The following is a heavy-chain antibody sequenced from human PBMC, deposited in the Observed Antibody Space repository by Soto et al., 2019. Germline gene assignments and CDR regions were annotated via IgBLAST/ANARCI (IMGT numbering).Heavy chain of an antibody. CDR3: ATRSRGYSGYVKY. CDR1: GFTFSSYS. J-gene: IGHJ4*02. Sequence: EVQLVESGGGLVQPGGSLRLSCAASGFTFSSYSMSWVRQTPGKGLEWVSHISGCRSLIYYADSVKGRFTISRDNAENSLYLQMNSLRAEDTAVYYCATRSRGYSGYVKYWGQGTVVTVSS. CDR2: ISGCRSLI. V-gene: IGHV3-48*01. D-gene: IGHD5-12*01.